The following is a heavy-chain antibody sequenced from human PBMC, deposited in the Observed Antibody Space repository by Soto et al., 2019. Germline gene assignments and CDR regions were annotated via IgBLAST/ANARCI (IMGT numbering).Heavy chain of an antibody. J-gene: IGHJ3*02. CDR1: GVTMSYGAYS. D-gene: IGHD3-22*01. CDR3: ARVPIYYDSSGYYHYGTFDI. Sequence: SETLSLTCSVSGVTMSYGAYSWNWIRQPPGKGLEWIEYIYHSGSAYYNPSLKSRVTISLDRSNNHFSLKLISVTAADTAVYYCARVPIYYDSSGYYHYGTFDIWGQGTMVTVSS. V-gene: IGHV4-30-2*01. CDR2: IYHSGSA.